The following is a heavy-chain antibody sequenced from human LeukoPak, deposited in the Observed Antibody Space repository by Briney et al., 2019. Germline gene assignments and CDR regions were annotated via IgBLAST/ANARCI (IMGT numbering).Heavy chain of an antibody. CDR2: IHYSGST. Sequence: PSETLSLTCGVYGGSFSGYYWTWIRQPPGKGLEWIGYIHYSGSTNYNPSLKSRVTILVDTSKNQFSLKLSSVTAADTAVYYCARVEEGYGSGRRENYYYYYMDVWGKGTTVTISS. CDR3: ARVEEGYGSGRRENYYYYYMDV. CDR1: GGSFSGYY. V-gene: IGHV4-59*01. D-gene: IGHD3-10*01. J-gene: IGHJ6*03.